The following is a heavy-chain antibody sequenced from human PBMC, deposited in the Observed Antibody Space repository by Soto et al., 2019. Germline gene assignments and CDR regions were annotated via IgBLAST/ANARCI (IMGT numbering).Heavy chain of an antibody. D-gene: IGHD3-10*01. J-gene: IGHJ4*02. CDR1: GFIFRSDD. CDR3: ARVWIYGSGSQGVVLDY. Sequence: EVQLVESGGGLVQPGGSLRLSCAASGFIFRSDDLHWVRHAAGKGLEWVSAIGFVGDTYYPDSVKGRFTTSREDAKNASDLEMNGLRAEDPAVYYCARVWIYGSGSQGVVLDYWCQGTLVTVS. V-gene: IGHV3-13*01. CDR2: IGFVGDT.